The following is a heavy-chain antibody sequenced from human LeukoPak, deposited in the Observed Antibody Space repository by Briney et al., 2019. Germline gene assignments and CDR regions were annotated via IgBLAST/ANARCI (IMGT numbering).Heavy chain of an antibody. V-gene: IGHV3-30-3*01. Sequence: GGSLRLSCAASGFTFSGYAMHWVRQAPGKGLEWVAVISYDGSNKYYADSVKGRFTISRDNSKNTLYLQMNSLRAEDTAVYYCARVSWGTEYYYYGMDVWGQGTTVTVSS. CDR2: ISYDGSNK. J-gene: IGHJ6*02. CDR3: ARVSWGTEYYYYGMDV. D-gene: IGHD1-26*01. CDR1: GFTFSGYA.